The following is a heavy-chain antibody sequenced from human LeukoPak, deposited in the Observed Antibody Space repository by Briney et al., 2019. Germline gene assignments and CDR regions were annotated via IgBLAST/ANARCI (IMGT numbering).Heavy chain of an antibody. V-gene: IGHV4-39*07. CDR2: IYYSGST. D-gene: IGHD2-15*01. CDR3: ARPRGRGLLGYCSGGSCRANGGFDY. J-gene: IGHJ4*02. Sequence: PSETLSLTCTVSGGSISSSSYYWGWIRQPPGKGLEWIGSIYYSGSTYYNPSLKSRVTISVDTSKNQFSLKLSSVTAADTAVYYCARPRGRGLLGYCSGGSCRANGGFDYWGQGTLVTVSS. CDR1: GGSISSSSYY.